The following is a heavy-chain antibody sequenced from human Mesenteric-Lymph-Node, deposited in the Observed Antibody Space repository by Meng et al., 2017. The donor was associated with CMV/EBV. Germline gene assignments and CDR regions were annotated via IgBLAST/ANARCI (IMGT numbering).Heavy chain of an antibody. CDR2: IYYSGST. D-gene: IGHD2-2*01. V-gene: IGHV4-39*07. CDR1: GGSISSSSHY. J-gene: IGHJ4*02. CDR3: ARDCVVPAAIRYFDY. Sequence: SETLSLTCTVSGGSISSSSHYWGWIRQPPGKGLEWIGSIYYSGSTYYNPSLKSRVTISVDTSKNQFSLKLSSVTAADTAVYYCARDCVVPAAIRYFDYWGQGTLVTVSS.